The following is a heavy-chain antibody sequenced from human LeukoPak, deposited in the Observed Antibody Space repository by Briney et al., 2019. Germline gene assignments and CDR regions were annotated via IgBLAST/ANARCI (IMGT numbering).Heavy chain of an antibody. CDR2: INPNSCCT. CDR1: GYTFTGYY. Sequence: GASVKVSCKSSGYTFTGYYMHWVRQAPGQGLEWMGLINPNSCCTNYAQKFQGRVTMTKDTSISTAYMELSRLSSDDRAVYYCARDPATKGSSKWYVVGWFDPWGQGTLVTVSS. J-gene: IGHJ5*02. CDR3: ARDPATKGSSKWYVVGWFDP. V-gene: IGHV1-2*02. D-gene: IGHD6-13*01.